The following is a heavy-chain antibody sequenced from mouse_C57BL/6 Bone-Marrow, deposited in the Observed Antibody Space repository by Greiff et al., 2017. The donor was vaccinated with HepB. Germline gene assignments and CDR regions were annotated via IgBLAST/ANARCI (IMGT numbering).Heavy chain of an antibody. J-gene: IGHJ2*01. CDR1: GFTFSSYT. Sequence: EVKLMESGGGLVKPGGSLKLSCAASGFTFSSYTMSWVRQTPEKRLEWVATISGGGGNTYYPDSVKGRITISRDNAKNTLYLQMSSLRSEDTALYYCARLLYYYYFDYWGQGTTLTVSS. CDR3: ARLLYYYYFDY. D-gene: IGHD1-1*01. V-gene: IGHV5-9*01. CDR2: ISGGGGNT.